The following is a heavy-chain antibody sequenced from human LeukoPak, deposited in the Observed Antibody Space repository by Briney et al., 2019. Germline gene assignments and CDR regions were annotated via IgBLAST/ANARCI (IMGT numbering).Heavy chain of an antibody. CDR3: ARDTSDGDYAFGY. J-gene: IGHJ4*02. CDR2: ISSSGSTI. D-gene: IGHD4-17*01. CDR1: GFSFTTYW. V-gene: IGHV3-11*01. Sequence: GGSLRLSCAASGFSFTTYWMSWVRQAPGKGLEWVSYISSSGSTIYYADSVKGRFTISRDNAKNSLYLQMNSLRAEDTAVYYCARDTSDGDYAFGYWGQGTLVTVSS.